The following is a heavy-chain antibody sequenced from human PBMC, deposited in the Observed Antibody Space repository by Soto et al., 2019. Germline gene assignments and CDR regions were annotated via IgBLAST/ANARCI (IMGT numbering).Heavy chain of an antibody. D-gene: IGHD1-1*01. V-gene: IGHV3-23*01. CDR3: ASHQGIYKYYFDY. J-gene: IGHJ4*02. CDR1: GLGFTTYS. CDR2: ITGNGHNT. Sequence: TGGSLRLSCSASGLGFTTYSMSWVRQPPGKGLERVSGITGNGHNTYYAESVKGRFTISRDNSKNTLYLQMDSLRAEDAAEYYCASHQGIYKYYFDYWGQGTLVTVSS.